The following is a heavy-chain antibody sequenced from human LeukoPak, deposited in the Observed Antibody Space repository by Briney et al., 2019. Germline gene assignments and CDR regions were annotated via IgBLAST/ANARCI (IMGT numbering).Heavy chain of an antibody. D-gene: IGHD5-24*01. CDR2: IYPGDSDT. CDR1: GYSFATYW. J-gene: IGHJ4*02. V-gene: IGHV5-51*01. Sequence: GESLKISCKGSGYSFATYWIGWVRQMPGKGLEWMGSIYPGDSDTTYSPSFEGQVTISADKSISTAYLQWSSLWASDTAMYYCAIYSPLRPITSDWGQGTLVTVPS. CDR3: AIYSPLRPITSD.